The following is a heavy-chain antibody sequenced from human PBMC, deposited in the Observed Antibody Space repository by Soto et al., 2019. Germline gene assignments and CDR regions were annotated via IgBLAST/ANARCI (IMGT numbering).Heavy chain of an antibody. CDR1: GGSISSGGYY. Sequence: SETLSLTCTVSGGSISSGGYYWSWIRQHPGKGLEWIGYIYYSGSTYYNPSLKSRVTISVDTSKNQFSLKLSSVTAADTAVYYCAKDPLQLRMAFDIWGQGTMVTVSS. D-gene: IGHD5-18*01. J-gene: IGHJ3*02. CDR3: AKDPLQLRMAFDI. CDR2: IYYSGST. V-gene: IGHV4-31*03.